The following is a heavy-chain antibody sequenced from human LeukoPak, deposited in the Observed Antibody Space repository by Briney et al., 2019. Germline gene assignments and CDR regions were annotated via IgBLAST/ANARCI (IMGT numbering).Heavy chain of an antibody. V-gene: IGHV1-46*01. CDR1: GYTFTSYY. CDR2: INPSGGST. J-gene: IGHJ4*02. Sequence: ASVKVSCKASGYTFTSYYIHWVRQAPGQGLEWMGIINPSGGSTSYAQKFQGRGTMTRDMSTSTVYMELSRLRSEDTAVYYCARLIQLWPHPYFDYWGQGTLVTVSS. CDR3: ARLIQLWPHPYFDY. D-gene: IGHD5-18*01.